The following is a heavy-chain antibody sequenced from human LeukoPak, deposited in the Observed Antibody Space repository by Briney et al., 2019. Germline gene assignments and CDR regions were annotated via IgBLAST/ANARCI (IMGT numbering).Heavy chain of an antibody. CDR1: GGSISSYY. CDR2: IFYSGST. J-gene: IGHJ6*02. D-gene: IGHD6-13*01. Sequence: SETLSLTCTVSGGSISSYYWSWIRQPPGKGLEWIGYIFYSGSTNYNPSLKSRVTISVDTSRNQFSLKLTSVTAADTAVYYCASSGSSTWYPYYYGLDVWGQGTTVTVSS. CDR3: ASSGSSTWYPYYYGLDV. V-gene: IGHV4-59*01.